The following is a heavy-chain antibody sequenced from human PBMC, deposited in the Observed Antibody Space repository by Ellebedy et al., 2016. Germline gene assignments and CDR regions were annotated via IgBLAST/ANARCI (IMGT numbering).Heavy chain of an antibody. V-gene: IGHV5-51*01. CDR3: ARRVAVDGVGYYGMDV. D-gene: IGHD6-19*01. CDR1: GYSFSSHW. Sequence: GESLKISCKGSGYSFSSHWIAWVRQMPGEGLEWMAIIYPGDSDTRYSPSFQGQVTISADKSISTAYLQWSSLKASDTAMYYCARRVAVDGVGYYGMDVWGQGTTVTVSS. J-gene: IGHJ6*02. CDR2: IYPGDSDT.